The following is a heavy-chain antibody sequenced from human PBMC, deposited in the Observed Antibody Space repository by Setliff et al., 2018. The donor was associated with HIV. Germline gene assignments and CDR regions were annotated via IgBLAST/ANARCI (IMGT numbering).Heavy chain of an antibody. J-gene: IGHJ4*02. V-gene: IGHV1-69*13. CDR3: ASASGYCRSGVCYIGVHKTPDKYYCDS. CDR1: GDTFSNSA. CDR2: IIPLYGTS. Sequence: ASVKVFCKASGDTFSNSAIYWVRQAPGQGLEWMGGIIPLYGTSNYAQKFHGRVAITADELMTTAYMELTSLRSEDTAVYFCASASGYCRSGVCYIGVHKTPDKYYCDSWGQGTLVTVSS. D-gene: IGHD2-8*01.